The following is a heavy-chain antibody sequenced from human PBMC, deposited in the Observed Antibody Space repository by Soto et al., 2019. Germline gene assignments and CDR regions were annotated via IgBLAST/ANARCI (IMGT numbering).Heavy chain of an antibody. J-gene: IGHJ6*03. CDR1: GGSISSYY. D-gene: IGHD6-19*01. V-gene: IGHV4-59*08. CDR3: ARRVAGSTYYYYYYMDV. Sequence: PSDTLSLTCTVSGGSISSYYWSWIRQPPGKGLEWIGYIYYSGSTNYNPSLKSRVTISVDTSKNQFSLKLSSVTAADTAVYYCARRVAGSTYYYYYYMDVWGKGTTVTV. CDR2: IYYSGST.